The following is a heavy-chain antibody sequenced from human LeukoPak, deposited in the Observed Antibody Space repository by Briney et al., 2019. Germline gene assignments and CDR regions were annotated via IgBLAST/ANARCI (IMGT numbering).Heavy chain of an antibody. Sequence: GGSLRLSCAASGFTFSDYSMTWVRQSPGKGLEWVSTVTGSGANTYYGDSVKGRFTISRDNSRNTVYLQMNSLRAEDTAVFYCVRRCQAESSGARWFDPWGQGNLVTVSS. J-gene: IGHJ5*02. CDR3: VRRCQAESSGARWFDP. V-gene: IGHV3-23*01. D-gene: IGHD3-22*01. CDR1: GFTFSDYS. CDR2: VTGSGANT.